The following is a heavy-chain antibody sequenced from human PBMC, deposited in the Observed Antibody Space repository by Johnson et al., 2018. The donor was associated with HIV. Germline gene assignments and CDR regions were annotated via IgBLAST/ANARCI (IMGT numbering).Heavy chain of an antibody. CDR2: IDWNGGSS. Sequence: VQLVESGGGVVQPGRSLRLSCAASGFTFDDYGMTWVRQAPGKGLEWVSGIDWNGGSSGYADSVKGRFSISRDNGKNSLYLQMNSLRAEDTALYYCARDPDVTPGAFDIWGQGTMVTVSS. D-gene: IGHD2-15*01. CDR1: GFTFDDYG. V-gene: IGHV3-20*04. J-gene: IGHJ3*02. CDR3: ARDPDVTPGAFDI.